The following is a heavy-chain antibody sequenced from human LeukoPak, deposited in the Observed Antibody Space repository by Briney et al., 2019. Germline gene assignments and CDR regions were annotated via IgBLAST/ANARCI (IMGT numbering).Heavy chain of an antibody. CDR3: ARGRTLYSSSWYEHFQH. Sequence: SETLSLTCAVYGVSFSGYYWSWIRQPPGKGLEWIGEINHSGSTNYNPSLKSRVTISVDTSKNQFSLKLSSVTAADTAVYYCARGRTLYSSSWYEHFQHGGRAPWSPSPQ. CDR2: INHSGST. J-gene: IGHJ1*01. CDR1: GVSFSGYY. D-gene: IGHD6-13*01. V-gene: IGHV4-34*01.